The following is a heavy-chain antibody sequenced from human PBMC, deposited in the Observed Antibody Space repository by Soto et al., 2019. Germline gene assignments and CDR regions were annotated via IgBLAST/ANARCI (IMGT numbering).Heavy chain of an antibody. CDR2: IYYSGST. Sequence: QVQLQESGPGLVKPSQTLSLTCTVSGGSIINGGYYWSWIRQHPGKGLEWIGYIYYSGSTYYNPSRRSRVTISVDTSTSQFSLKLSSVTAADTAVYFCASRVAGRLDNWGQGTLITVSS. CDR3: ASRVAGRLDN. J-gene: IGHJ4*02. V-gene: IGHV4-31*03. CDR1: GGSIINGGYY. D-gene: IGHD6-6*01.